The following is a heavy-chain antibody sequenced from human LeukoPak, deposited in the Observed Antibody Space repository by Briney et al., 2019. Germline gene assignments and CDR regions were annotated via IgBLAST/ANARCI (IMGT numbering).Heavy chain of an antibody. D-gene: IGHD6-13*01. CDR3: ARAAPQYSSSWYGPFDY. Sequence: SVKVSCKASGGTFSSYAISWVRQAPGQGLEWMGRIIPIFGTANYAQKFQGRVTITTDESTSTAYMELSSLRSEDTAVYYCARAAPQYSSSWYGPFDYWGQGTLVTVSS. J-gene: IGHJ4*02. CDR2: IIPIFGTA. CDR1: GGTFSSYA. V-gene: IGHV1-69*05.